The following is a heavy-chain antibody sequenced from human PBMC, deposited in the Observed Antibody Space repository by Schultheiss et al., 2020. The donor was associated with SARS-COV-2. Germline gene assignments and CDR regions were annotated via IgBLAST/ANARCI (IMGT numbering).Heavy chain of an antibody. Sequence: SLSLSFSSSGFAFSRTWMSWVRQAPGIGLEWVAIISHDGSEKYYLDSVKGRFVISRDNAKNSLYLEMNILRADDAAVYYCARGDGRGYGDLDYWGQGTLVTVSS. CDR2: ISHDGSEK. V-gene: IGHV3-7*05. J-gene: IGHJ4*02. D-gene: IGHD5-18*01. CDR1: GFAFSRTW. CDR3: ARGDGRGYGDLDY.